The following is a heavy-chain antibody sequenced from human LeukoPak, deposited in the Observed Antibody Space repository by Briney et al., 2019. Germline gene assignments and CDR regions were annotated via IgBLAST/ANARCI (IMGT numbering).Heavy chain of an antibody. CDR2: ISSSRWYI. D-gene: IGHD6-13*01. CDR1: LLTLRHYS. CDR3: ARGQGFTAAAGNNWFGP. Sequence: PGWSLTLSRAASLLTLRHYSMNWVRQPPARGLEWVSSISSSRWYIYYADSVKGRFTISRDNAKNPLYLQMDTLRTEDTAVYYCARGQGFTAAAGNNWFGPWGQGTLVTVSS. J-gene: IGHJ5*02. V-gene: IGHV3-21*06.